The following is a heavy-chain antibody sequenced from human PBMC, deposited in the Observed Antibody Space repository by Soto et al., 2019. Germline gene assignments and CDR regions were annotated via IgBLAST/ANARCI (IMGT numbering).Heavy chain of an antibody. V-gene: IGHV3-74*01. CDR1: GFTFSSYW. CDR3: ARQGNMYYYGSGNWFDP. J-gene: IGHJ5*02. CDR2: INSDGSST. D-gene: IGHD3-10*01. Sequence: GGSLRLSCAASGFTFSSYWMHWVRQAPGKGLVWVSRINSDGSSTSYADSVKGRFTISRDNAKNTLYLQMNSLRAEDTAVYYCARQGNMYYYGSGNWFDPWGQGILVTVSS.